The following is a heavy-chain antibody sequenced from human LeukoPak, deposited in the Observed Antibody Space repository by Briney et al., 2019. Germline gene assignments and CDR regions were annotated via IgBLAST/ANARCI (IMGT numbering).Heavy chain of an antibody. Sequence: PSETLSLTCSVSGGSISSYYWSWIRQPPGKKLEWIGYIYYNGNTNYNPSLNSRVTMSVDTSKNQFSLRLSSVTAADTAVYYCARGGSSSSLNHFDYWGQGTLVTVSS. CDR2: IYYNGNT. V-gene: IGHV4-59*01. CDR3: ARGGSSSSLNHFDY. J-gene: IGHJ4*02. D-gene: IGHD6-13*01. CDR1: GGSISSYY.